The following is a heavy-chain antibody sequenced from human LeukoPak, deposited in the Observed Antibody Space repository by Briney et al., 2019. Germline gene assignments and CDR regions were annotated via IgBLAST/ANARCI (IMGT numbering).Heavy chain of an antibody. J-gene: IGHJ4*02. D-gene: IGHD2-15*01. CDR3: AKSRFSCIGNNCYSPDY. CDR1: GLPFSSYA. V-gene: IGHV3-30*18. Sequence: GRSLRLSCAASGLPFSSYAMHWVRQAPGKGLEWVALISYDGSNEHYADSVKGRFTISRDNSKNTLYLQVNSLRAEDTAVYYCAKSRFSCIGNNCYSPDYWGQGTLVIVSS. CDR2: ISYDGSNE.